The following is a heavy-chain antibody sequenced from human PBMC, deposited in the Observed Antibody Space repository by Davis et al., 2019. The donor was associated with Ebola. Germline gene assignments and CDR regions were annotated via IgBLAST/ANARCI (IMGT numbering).Heavy chain of an antibody. V-gene: IGHV4-61*01. CDR1: GGSVSSGSDY. Sequence: PSETLSLTCTVSGGSVSSGSDYWSWIRQPPGKALEWIGYFYYPGNTQYNPSLKSRVTISLDTSKNQFSLELTSVTAADTALYYCAREKYQLVDYWGQGTLVTVSS. CDR3: AREKYQLVDY. D-gene: IGHD2-15*01. J-gene: IGHJ4*02. CDR2: FYYPGNT.